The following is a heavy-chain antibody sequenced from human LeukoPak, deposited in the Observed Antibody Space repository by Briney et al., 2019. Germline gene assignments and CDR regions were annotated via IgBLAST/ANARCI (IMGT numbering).Heavy chain of an antibody. CDR1: GFTFSSYS. Sequence: GGSLRLSCAASGFTFSSYSMNWVRQAPGKGLEWVSSISSSSSYIYYADSVKGRFTISRDNAKNSLYLQMNSLRAEDTAVYYCARDCHQVRAPYYYYYMDVWGKGTTVTVSS. CDR2: ISSSSSYI. V-gene: IGHV3-21*01. CDR3: ARDCHQVRAPYYYYYMDV. J-gene: IGHJ6*03.